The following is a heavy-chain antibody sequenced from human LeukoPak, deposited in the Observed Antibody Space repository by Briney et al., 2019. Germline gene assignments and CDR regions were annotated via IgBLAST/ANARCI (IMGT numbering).Heavy chain of an antibody. J-gene: IGHJ4*02. D-gene: IGHD6-19*01. CDR3: ARGESIAVAGLDY. CDR1: GFTVSSNY. V-gene: IGHV3-66*02. Sequence: GGSLRLSCAASGFTVSSNYMSWVRQAPGKGLEWVSVIYSGGSTYYADSVKGRFTISRDNSKNTLYLQMNRLRAEDTAVYYCARGESIAVAGLDYWGQGTLVTVSS. CDR2: IYSGGST.